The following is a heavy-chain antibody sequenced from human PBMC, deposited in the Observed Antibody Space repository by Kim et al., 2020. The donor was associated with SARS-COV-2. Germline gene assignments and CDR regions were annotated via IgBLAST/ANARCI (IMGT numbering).Heavy chain of an antibody. D-gene: IGHD6-19*01. CDR3: ARDRGTSGYSSVWYYYYYGMDV. CDR1: GFTFSRYW. Sequence: GGALRLSCAASGFTFSRYWMSWVRQAPGKGLEWVANIKQDGSEKYYVDSVKGRFTISRDNAKNSLYLQMNSLRAEDTAVYYCARDRGTSGYSSVWYYYYYGMDVWGQGTTVTVSS. J-gene: IGHJ6*02. V-gene: IGHV3-7*01. CDR2: IKQDGSEK.